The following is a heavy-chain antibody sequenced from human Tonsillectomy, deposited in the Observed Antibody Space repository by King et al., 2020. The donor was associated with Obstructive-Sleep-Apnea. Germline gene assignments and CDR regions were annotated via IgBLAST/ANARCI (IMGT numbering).Heavy chain of an antibody. CDR2: ISWNSGSI. Sequence: VQLVESGGGLVQPGRSLRLSCAASGFTFDDYAMHWVRQAPGTGLEWVSGISWNSGSIGYADSVKGRFTISRDNAKNSMYLQMNSLRAEDTALYYCAKDFSGRSSAYDYWGQGTLVTVSS. V-gene: IGHV3-9*01. D-gene: IGHD3-22*01. CDR1: GFTFDDYA. CDR3: AKDFSGRSSAYDY. J-gene: IGHJ4*02.